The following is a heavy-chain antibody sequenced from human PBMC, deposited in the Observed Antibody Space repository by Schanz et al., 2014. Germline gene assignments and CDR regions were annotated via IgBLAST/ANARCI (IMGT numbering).Heavy chain of an antibody. V-gene: IGHV3-23*04. D-gene: IGHD3-22*01. J-gene: IGHJ4*02. CDR1: EFTFSTDA. Sequence: EVQLVESGGGLVQPGGSLRLSCAASEFTFSTDAMSWVRQAPGKGLEWLSVISASGGDTYYADSVKGRFTISRDNSKNTLCLQMNRLRAEDTAVYYCAKVRYSSGWRGDYFDEWGQGSLVTVAS. CDR3: AKVRYSSGWRGDYFDE. CDR2: ISASGGDT.